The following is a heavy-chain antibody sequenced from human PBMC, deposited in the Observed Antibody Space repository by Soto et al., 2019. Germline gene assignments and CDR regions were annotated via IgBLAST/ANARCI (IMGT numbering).Heavy chain of an antibody. V-gene: IGHV4-34*01. D-gene: IGHD3-3*01. CDR1: GGSFSGYC. J-gene: IGHJ4*02. CDR2: INHSGRT. Sequence: SETLSLTCAVYGGSFSGYCWSWIRQPPGKGLEWIGEINHSGRTNYNPSLKSRVTISVDTSKNQFSLKLSSVTAADTAVYYCARGRKYYDFWSGYAHPRYLFNYWAQRSPVRVSS. CDR3: ARGRKYYDFWSGYAHPRYLFNY.